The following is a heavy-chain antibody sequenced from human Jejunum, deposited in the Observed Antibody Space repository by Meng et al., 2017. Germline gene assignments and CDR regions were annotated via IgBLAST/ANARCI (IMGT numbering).Heavy chain of an antibody. CDR1: GFTFHNSA. D-gene: IGHD3-10*01. V-gene: IGHV3-30*04. J-gene: IGHJ4*02. Sequence: GGSLRLSCATSGFTFHNSALHWVRQAPGKGLEWVAVISYDGSSKFYADSVKARFTISRTSSKGALYLQMSSLRTEDTAMYYAAKECSGSGCTLDYWGQGKLVTVSS. CDR3: AKECSGSGCTLDY. CDR2: ISYDGSSK.